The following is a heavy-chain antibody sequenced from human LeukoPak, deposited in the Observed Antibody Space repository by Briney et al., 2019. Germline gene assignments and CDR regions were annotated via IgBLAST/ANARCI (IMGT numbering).Heavy chain of an antibody. Sequence: SVKVSCKASGGTFSSYTISSVRQAPGQGLEWMGRIIPIFGTANYAQKFQGRVTITTDESTSTAYMELSSLRSEDTAVYYCARSAGSAATFDYWGQGTLVTVSS. CDR2: IIPIFGTA. J-gene: IGHJ4*02. D-gene: IGHD2-15*01. V-gene: IGHV1-69*05. CDR3: ARSAGSAATFDY. CDR1: GGTFSSYT.